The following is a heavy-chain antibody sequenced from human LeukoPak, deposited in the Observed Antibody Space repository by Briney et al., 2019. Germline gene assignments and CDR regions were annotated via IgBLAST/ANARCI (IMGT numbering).Heavy chain of an antibody. Sequence: GGSLRLSCAASGFTVSSNYMSWVRQAPGKGLEWVSVIYTGGSTYYADSVKGRFTISRDNSKNTLYLQMNSLRAEDTAVYYCAKAPKDVVVVPAAIGMFFDIWGQGTMVTVSS. V-gene: IGHV3-53*01. CDR3: AKAPKDVVVVPAAIGMFFDI. D-gene: IGHD2-2*02. J-gene: IGHJ3*02. CDR1: GFTVSSNY. CDR2: IYTGGST.